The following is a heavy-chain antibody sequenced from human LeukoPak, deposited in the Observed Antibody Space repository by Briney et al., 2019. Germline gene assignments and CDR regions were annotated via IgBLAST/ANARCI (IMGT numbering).Heavy chain of an antibody. CDR1: GFTFSNYA. Sequence: PGGSLRLSCAASGFTFSNYAMNWVRQAPGRGLEWVSAISGSGGSTYYADSVKGRFTISGDNSKNTLNLQMNSLRAEDTAVYYCAKDLAGSGSYSFDYWGQGTLVTVSS. J-gene: IGHJ4*02. D-gene: IGHD1-26*01. CDR2: ISGSGGST. CDR3: AKDLAGSGSYSFDY. V-gene: IGHV3-23*01.